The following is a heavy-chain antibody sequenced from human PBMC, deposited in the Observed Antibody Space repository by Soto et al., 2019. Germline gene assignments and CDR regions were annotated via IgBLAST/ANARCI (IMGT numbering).Heavy chain of an antibody. CDR2: IYPGDSDT. J-gene: IGHJ5*02. D-gene: IGHD2-15*01. Sequence: GESLKISCKGSGYSFTSYWIGWVRQMPGKGLEWMGIIYPGDSDTRYSPSFQGQVTISADKSISTAYLQWSSLKASDTAMYYCARGEGYCSGGSCAFGWFDPWGQGTLVTVSS. V-gene: IGHV5-51*01. CDR3: ARGEGYCSGGSCAFGWFDP. CDR1: GYSFTSYW.